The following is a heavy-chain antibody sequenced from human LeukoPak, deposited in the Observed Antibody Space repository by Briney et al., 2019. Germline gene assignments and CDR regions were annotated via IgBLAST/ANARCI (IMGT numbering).Heavy chain of an antibody. CDR1: GGSISSGSYY. J-gene: IGHJ4*02. D-gene: IGHD6-19*01. Sequence: PSETLSLTCTVSGGSISSGSYYWSWIRQPAGKGLEWIGRIYTSGSTNYNPSLKSRVTISVDTSKNQFSLKLSSVTAADTAVYYCARVAVAGTALDYWGQGTLVTVSS. CDR3: ARVAVAGTALDY. V-gene: IGHV4-61*02. CDR2: IYTSGST.